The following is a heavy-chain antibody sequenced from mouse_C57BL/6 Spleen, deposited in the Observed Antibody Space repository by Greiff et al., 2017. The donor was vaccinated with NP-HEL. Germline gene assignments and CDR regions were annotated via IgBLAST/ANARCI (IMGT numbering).Heavy chain of an antibody. CDR2: IDPSDSYT. Sequence: QVQLQQPGAELVKPGASVTLSCKASGYTFTSYWMQWVKQRPGQGLEWIGEIDPSDSYTNYNQKFKGKATLTVDTSSSTAYMQLSSLTSEDSAVYYCARYPGYDGYFDVWGTGTTVTVSS. CDR3: ARYPGYDGYFDV. V-gene: IGHV1-50*01. J-gene: IGHJ1*03. CDR1: GYTFTSYW. D-gene: IGHD2-2*01.